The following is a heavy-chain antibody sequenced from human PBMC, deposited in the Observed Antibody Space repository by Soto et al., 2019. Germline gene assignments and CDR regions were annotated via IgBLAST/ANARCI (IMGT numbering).Heavy chain of an antibody. CDR2: ITRKTDGGTT. CDR1: GFTFSNAW. V-gene: IGHV3-15*01. CDR3: TTGVVVVIPSGMAV. D-gene: IGHD3-22*01. J-gene: IGHJ6*02. Sequence: EVQLVESGGGLVKPGGSLRLSCAASGFTFSNAWMSWVRQAPGKGLEWVGCITRKTDGGTTDYAAPVKGRFTISRDDSKNSMYLQMNRLKREDSAVYYCTTGVVVVIPSGMAVWAQGTTVTVSS.